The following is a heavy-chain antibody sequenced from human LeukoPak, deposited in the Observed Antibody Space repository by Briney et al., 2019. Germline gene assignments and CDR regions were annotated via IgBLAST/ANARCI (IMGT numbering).Heavy chain of an antibody. CDR3: ARDGAGARPWSYYYYMDV. CDR1: GYTFTSYY. V-gene: IGHV1-46*01. Sequence: GASVKVSCKASGYTFTSYYMHWVRQAPGQGLEWMGIINPSGGSTSYAQKFQGRVTMTRDTSTSTVYMELSSLRSEDAAIYYCARDGAGARPWSYYYYMDVWGKGTTLTVS. D-gene: IGHD6-6*01. CDR2: INPSGGST. J-gene: IGHJ6*03.